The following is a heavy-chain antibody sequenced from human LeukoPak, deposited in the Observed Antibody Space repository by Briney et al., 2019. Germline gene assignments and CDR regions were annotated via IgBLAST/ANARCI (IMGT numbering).Heavy chain of an antibody. CDR1: GGSISSYY. Sequence: PSETLSLTCTVSGGSISSYYWSWIRHPAGKGLEWIGRIYTSGSTNYNPSLKSRVPMSVDTSKNQFSLKLSSVTAADTAVYYGARGARTAAGTFYFDYWGQGTLATVSS. CDR3: ARGARTAAGTFYFDY. CDR2: IYTSGST. V-gene: IGHV4-4*07. J-gene: IGHJ4*02. D-gene: IGHD6-13*01.